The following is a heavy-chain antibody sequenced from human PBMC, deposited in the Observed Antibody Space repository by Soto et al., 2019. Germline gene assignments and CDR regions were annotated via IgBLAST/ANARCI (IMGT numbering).Heavy chain of an antibody. CDR1: GFTFSDYY. CDR2: ITISVSSI. Sequence: KPWGSRRLSCAASGFTFSDYYMSWIRQAPGKGLEWVSYITISVSSIYYADSVKGRFTISRDNAKNSLYLQMNSLRAEDTAVYYCARDKGQLVPAVGYWGQGTMVTVSS. V-gene: IGHV3-11*01. J-gene: IGHJ4*02. D-gene: IGHD6-6*01. CDR3: ARDKGQLVPAVGY.